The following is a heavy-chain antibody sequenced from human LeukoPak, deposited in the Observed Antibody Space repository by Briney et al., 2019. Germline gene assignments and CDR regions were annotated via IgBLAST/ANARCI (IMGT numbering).Heavy chain of an antibody. CDR2: IYTSGST. J-gene: IGHJ5*02. D-gene: IGHD3-3*01. V-gene: IGHV4-4*09. CDR3: ARQAYYDFWSGYYFRYNWFDP. Sequence: PSETLSLTCTVSGGSISSYYWSWIRQPPGKGLEWIGYIYTSGSTNYNPSLKSRVTISVDTSKNQFSLTLSSVTAADTAVYYCARQAYYDFWSGYYFRYNWFDPWGQGTLVTVSS. CDR1: GGSISSYY.